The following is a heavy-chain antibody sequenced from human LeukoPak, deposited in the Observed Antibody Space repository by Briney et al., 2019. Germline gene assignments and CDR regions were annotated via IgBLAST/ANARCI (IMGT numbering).Heavy chain of an antibody. V-gene: IGHV1-46*01. Sequence: ASVKVSCKASGYTFTSYYMHWVRQAPGQGLEWMGIINPSGGSTSYAQKLQGRVTMTTDTSTSTAYMELRSLRSDDTAVYYCAREGYDFWSGYPYGMDVWGQGTTVTVSS. D-gene: IGHD3-3*01. J-gene: IGHJ6*02. CDR1: GYTFTSYY. CDR3: AREGYDFWSGYPYGMDV. CDR2: INPSGGST.